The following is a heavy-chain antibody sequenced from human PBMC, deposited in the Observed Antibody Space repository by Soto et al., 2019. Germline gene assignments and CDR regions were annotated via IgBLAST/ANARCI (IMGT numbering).Heavy chain of an antibody. CDR1: GGSISSYY. CDR3: ARVSEYSSSFDYYYGMDV. V-gene: IGHV4-59*01. D-gene: IGHD6-6*01. Sequence: SETLSLTCTVSGGSISSYYWSWIRQPPGKGLEWIGYIYYSGSTNYNPSLKSRFTISVDTSKNQFSLKLSSVTAADTAVYYCARVSEYSSSFDYYYGMDVWGQGTTVTVSS. CDR2: IYYSGST. J-gene: IGHJ6*02.